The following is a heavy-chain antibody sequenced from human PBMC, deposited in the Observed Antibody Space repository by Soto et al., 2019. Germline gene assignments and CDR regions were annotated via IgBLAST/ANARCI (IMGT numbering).Heavy chain of an antibody. Sequence: EVPLVESGGGLVQPGRSLRLSCAASGFTFDDYAMHWVRQAPGKGLEWVSGISWNSGSIGYADSVKGRFTISRDNAKTSLYLQMNSLRAEDTALYYCAKGDSSSFYYGMDVWGQGTTVTVSS. J-gene: IGHJ6*02. D-gene: IGHD6-13*01. CDR2: ISWNSGSI. CDR3: AKGDSSSFYYGMDV. V-gene: IGHV3-9*01. CDR1: GFTFDDYA.